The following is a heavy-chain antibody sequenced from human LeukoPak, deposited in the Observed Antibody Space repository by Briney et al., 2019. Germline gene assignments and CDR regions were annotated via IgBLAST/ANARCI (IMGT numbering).Heavy chain of an antibody. Sequence: GGSLRLSCAASGFTFSNAWISWVRQAPGKGLEWVGRIKSKTDGGTTDYAAPVKGRFTISRDDSKNTLYLQMNSLKTEDTAVYYCTTDSRPSLYCSSTSCPSNYYYYGMDVWGQGTTVTVSS. CDR2: IKSKTDGGTT. CDR1: GFTFSNAW. V-gene: IGHV3-15*01. J-gene: IGHJ6*02. D-gene: IGHD2-2*01. CDR3: TTDSRPSLYCSSTSCPSNYYYYGMDV.